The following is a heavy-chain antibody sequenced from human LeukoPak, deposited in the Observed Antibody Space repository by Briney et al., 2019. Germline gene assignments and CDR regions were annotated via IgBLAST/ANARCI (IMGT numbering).Heavy chain of an antibody. D-gene: IGHD3-3*01. CDR2: MNPNSCNT. Sequence: GASVNVSCKASGYTFTSYDINWVRQATAQGLEWMGWMNPNSCNTGYAQKFQGRVTMTRHTSISTAYMELSSLRSEDTAVYYCARGYCDFWSGYPWFDPWGQGTLVTVSS. CDR1: GYTFTSYD. J-gene: IGHJ5*02. CDR3: ARGYCDFWSGYPWFDP. V-gene: IGHV1-8*01.